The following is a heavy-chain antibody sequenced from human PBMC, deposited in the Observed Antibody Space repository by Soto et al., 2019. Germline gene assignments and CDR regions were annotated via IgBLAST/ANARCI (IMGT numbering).Heavy chain of an antibody. CDR3: AKDYYGVESRKGWFFAR. J-gene: IGHJ4*02. V-gene: IGHV3-30*18. D-gene: IGHD3-3*01. CDR1: GFTFRRST. Sequence: QAQLVESGGGVVQPGKSLRLSCVISGFTFRRSTMHWVRQAPGKGLEWVALVSYEGGKTSYADAVKGRFTISRDNSEDTLYVQRNSRRPDDTGIYHWAKDYYGVESRKGWFFARWGPGPLVAVSS. CDR2: VSYEGGKT.